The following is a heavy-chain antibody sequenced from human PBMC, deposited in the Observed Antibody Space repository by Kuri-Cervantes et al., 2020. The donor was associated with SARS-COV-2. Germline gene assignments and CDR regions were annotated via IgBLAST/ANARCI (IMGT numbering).Heavy chain of an antibody. J-gene: IGHJ3*02. V-gene: IGHV3-11*03. CDR3: ARSFRDAFDI. Sequence: GESLKISCAASGFTFSDYYMSWIRQAPGKGLEWISYISGSSSYTDYVDSVRGRITISRDNAKNSLYLQMNSLRAEDTAVYYCARSFRDAFDIWGQGTMVTVSS. CDR1: GFTFSDYY. CDR2: ISGSSSYT.